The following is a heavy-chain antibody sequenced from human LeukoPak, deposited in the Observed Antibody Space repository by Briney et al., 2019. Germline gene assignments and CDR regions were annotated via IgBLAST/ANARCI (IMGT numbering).Heavy chain of an antibody. CDR2: ISGGGST. Sequence: GGSLRLSCAASGFTFTSYSMNWVRQAPGKGLEWVSAISGGGSTYYADSVKGRFTISRDNSKNTLYLQVNSLRAEDTAVYYCAKGGKWDVTPFDYWGQGTLVTVSS. J-gene: IGHJ4*02. D-gene: IGHD1-26*01. CDR1: GFTFTSYS. CDR3: AKGGKWDVTPFDY. V-gene: IGHV3-23*01.